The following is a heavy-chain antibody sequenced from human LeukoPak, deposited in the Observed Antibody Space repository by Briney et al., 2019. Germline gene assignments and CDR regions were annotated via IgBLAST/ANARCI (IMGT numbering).Heavy chain of an antibody. CDR1: GFTFGSYG. CDR3: AKDRVPYGEFDY. D-gene: IGHD4-17*01. J-gene: IGHJ4*02. Sequence: GRSLRLSCAASGFTFGSYGMHWVRQAPGKGLEWVAVISYDGSNKYYADSVKGRFTISRDNSKNTLYLQMNSLRAEDTAVYYCAKDRVPYGEFDYWGQGTLVTVSS. V-gene: IGHV3-30*18. CDR2: ISYDGSNK.